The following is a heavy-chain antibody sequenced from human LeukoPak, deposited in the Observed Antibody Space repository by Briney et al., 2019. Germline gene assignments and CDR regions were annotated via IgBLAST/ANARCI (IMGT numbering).Heavy chain of an antibody. J-gene: IGHJ5*02. CDR3: AKGGYTTWFDP. D-gene: IGHD2-15*01. Sequence: GGSLRLSCAGSGFTFSYYAMSWVRQAPGKGLEWVSAISGTGGSTYYADSVKGRFTISRDNSKNTLYLQMNSLRAEDTAVYYCAKGGYTTWFDPWGQGTLVTVSS. CDR1: GFTFSYYA. CDR2: ISGTGGST. V-gene: IGHV3-23*01.